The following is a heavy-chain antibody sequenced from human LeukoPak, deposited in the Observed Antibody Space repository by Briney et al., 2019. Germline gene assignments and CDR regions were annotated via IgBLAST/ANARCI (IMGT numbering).Heavy chain of an antibody. CDR1: GYTFTGYY. V-gene: IGHV1-2*02. D-gene: IGHD2-15*01. J-gene: IGHJ4*02. Sequence: ASVKVSCKASGYTFTGYYMHWVRQAPGQGLEWMGWINPNSGGTNYAQKFQGRVTMTRDTSISTAYMELSRLRSDDTAVYYCARYGPAVVAATRTHYFDYWGQGTLVTVSS. CDR2: INPNSGGT. CDR3: ARYGPAVVAATRTHYFDY.